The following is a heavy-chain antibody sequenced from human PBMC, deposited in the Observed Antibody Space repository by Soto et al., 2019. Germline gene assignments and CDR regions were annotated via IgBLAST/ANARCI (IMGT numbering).Heavy chain of an antibody. Sequence: PGGSLRLSCAASGFPFSSYVMSWVRQAPGKGLEWVSGLSGSGTSTYYADSVKGRFTISRDNSRDTLFLQMNSLTADDTAVYYCAKATTNGGWFNPFDSWGQGALVTVSS. CDR2: LSGSGTST. J-gene: IGHJ4*02. V-gene: IGHV3-23*01. CDR1: GFPFSSYV. CDR3: AKATTNGGWFNPFDS. D-gene: IGHD6-19*01.